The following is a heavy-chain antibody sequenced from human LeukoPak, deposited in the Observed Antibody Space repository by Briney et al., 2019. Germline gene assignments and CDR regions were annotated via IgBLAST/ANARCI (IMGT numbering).Heavy chain of an antibody. J-gene: IGHJ5*02. CDR3: ARVVTMVRGVRHPRDNWFDP. CDR1: GGSISSSSYY. D-gene: IGHD3-10*01. Sequence: PSETLSLTCTVSGGSISSSSYYWGWIRQPPGKGLEWIGYIYYSGSTNYNPSLKSRVTISVDTSKNQFSLKLSSVTAADTAVYYCARVVTMVRGVRHPRDNWFDPWGQGTLVTVSS. CDR2: IYYSGST. V-gene: IGHV4-61*05.